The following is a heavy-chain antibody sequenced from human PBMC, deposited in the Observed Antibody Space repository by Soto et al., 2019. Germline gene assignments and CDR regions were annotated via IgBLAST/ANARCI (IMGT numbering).Heavy chain of an antibody. J-gene: IGHJ6*02. V-gene: IGHV3-33*01. CDR3: ARDPSLPGIAAAGPEVYYYGMDV. Sequence: GGSLRLSCAASGFTFSSYGMHWVRQAPGKGLEWVAVIWYDGSNKYYADSVKGRFTISRDNSKNTLYLQMNSLRAEDTAVYYCARDPSLPGIAAAGPEVYYYGMDVWGQGTTVTVSS. CDR2: IWYDGSNK. D-gene: IGHD6-13*01. CDR1: GFTFSSYG.